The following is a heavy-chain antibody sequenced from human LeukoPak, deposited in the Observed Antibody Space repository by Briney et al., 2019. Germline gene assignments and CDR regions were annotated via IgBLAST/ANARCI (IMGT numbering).Heavy chain of an antibody. D-gene: IGHD3-22*01. Sequence: ASVTVSCKGCVGTFRSYTISWVRQAPGQGLEWVGRIIPILGIENYAQKFQGRVTITADKSTSTAYMELSSLGSEDTAVYYCARDLVDESSGYGENWFDPWGQGTLVTVSS. CDR2: IIPILGIE. CDR1: VGTFRSYT. J-gene: IGHJ5*02. V-gene: IGHV1-69*04. CDR3: ARDLVDESSGYGENWFDP.